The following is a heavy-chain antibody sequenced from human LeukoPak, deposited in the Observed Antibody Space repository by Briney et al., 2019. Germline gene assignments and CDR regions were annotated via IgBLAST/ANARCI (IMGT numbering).Heavy chain of an antibody. J-gene: IGHJ4*02. CDR3: ARGGISGWDHYFDY. CDR2: IYTSGST. D-gene: IGHD1-20*01. Sequence: SETLSLTCTVSGGSISSGSYYWSWIRQPAGKGLEWIGRIYTSGSTNYNPSLKSRVTISVDTSKNQFSLKLSSVTAADTAVYYCARGGISGWDHYFDYWGQGTPVTVSS. V-gene: IGHV4-61*02. CDR1: GGSISSGSYY.